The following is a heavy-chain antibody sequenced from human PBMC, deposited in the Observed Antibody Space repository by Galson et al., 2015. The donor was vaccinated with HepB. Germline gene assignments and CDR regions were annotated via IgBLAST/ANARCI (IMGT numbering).Heavy chain of an antibody. Sequence: SVKVSCKASGGTFSSYAISWVRQAPGQGLEWMGGIIPIFGTANYAQKFQGRVTITADKSTSTAYMELSSLRSEDTAVYYCARGATKRVVPAAMGFFDYWGQGTLVTVSS. V-gene: IGHV1-69*06. CDR1: GGTFSSYA. J-gene: IGHJ4*02. D-gene: IGHD2-2*01. CDR3: ARGATKRVVPAAMGFFDY. CDR2: IIPIFGTA.